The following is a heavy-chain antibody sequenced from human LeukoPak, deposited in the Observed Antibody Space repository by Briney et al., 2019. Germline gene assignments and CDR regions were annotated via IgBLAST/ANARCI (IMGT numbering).Heavy chain of an antibody. J-gene: IGHJ4*02. CDR2: ISAYNGNT. V-gene: IGHV1-18*01. CDR1: GYTFTSYG. Sequence: GASVKVSCKASGYTFTSYGISWVRQAPGQGLEWMGWISAYNGNTNYAQKLQGRVTMTTDTSTSTAYMELRSLRSDDTAVYYCARESPGIAAADKQPCDYWGQGTLVTVSS. CDR3: ARESPGIAAADKQPCDY. D-gene: IGHD6-13*01.